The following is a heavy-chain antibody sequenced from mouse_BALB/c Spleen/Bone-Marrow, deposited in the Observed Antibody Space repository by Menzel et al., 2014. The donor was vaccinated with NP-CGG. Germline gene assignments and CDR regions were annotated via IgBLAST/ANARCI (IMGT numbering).Heavy chain of an antibody. J-gene: IGHJ4*01. CDR3: VRHMDY. CDR1: GFTFNTYA. V-gene: IGHV10-1*02. Sequence: EVMLVESGGGLVQPKVSLKLSCAASGFTFNTYAMNWVRQAPGKGLEWVARIRSKGNNYATYYGDSVKDRSTISRDDSQSMLYLQMNNLKTEDTAMYYCVRHMDYRGQGTSVIVSS. CDR2: IRSKGNNYAT.